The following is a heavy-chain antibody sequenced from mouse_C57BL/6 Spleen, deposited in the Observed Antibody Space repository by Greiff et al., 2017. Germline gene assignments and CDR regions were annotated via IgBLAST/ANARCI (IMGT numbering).Heavy chain of an antibody. J-gene: IGHJ2*01. CDR3: ARNEHYFDY. Sequence: QVQLQQPGAELVRPGTSVKLSCKASGYTFTSYWMHWVKQRPGQGLEWIGVIDPSDSYTNYNQQFKGKATLTVDTSSSTAYMQLSSLTSEDSAVXYCARNEHYFDYWGQGTTLTVSS. V-gene: IGHV1-59*01. CDR2: IDPSDSYT. CDR1: GYTFTSYW.